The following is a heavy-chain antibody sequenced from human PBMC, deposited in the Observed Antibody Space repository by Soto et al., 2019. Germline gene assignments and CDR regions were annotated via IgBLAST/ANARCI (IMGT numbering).Heavy chain of an antibody. V-gene: IGHV4-59*01. J-gene: IGHJ5*02. CDR2: IHYSGST. D-gene: IGHD3-10*01. CDR1: GGSINNYY. CDR3: ATGRFSALVRGVLIFDP. Sequence: QVLLQESGPGLVKPSETLSLTCTVPGGSINNYYWNWIRQPPGKGLEWIGSIHYSGSTNYKPSLKSRVTISLDTSKNQFSLKLNSVAAADTAVYYCATGRFSALVRGVLIFDPWCQGTLVTVSS.